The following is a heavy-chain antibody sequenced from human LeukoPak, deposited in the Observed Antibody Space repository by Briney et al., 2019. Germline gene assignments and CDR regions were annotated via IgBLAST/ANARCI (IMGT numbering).Heavy chain of an antibody. CDR1: GCTISSNSYY. V-gene: IGHV4-39*07. CDR3: ARVPLFDY. J-gene: IGHJ4*02. Sequence: AETLTLTCTASGCTISSNSYYWGRMRQPPGKGLEWIGSIYYSGSTYYNPSLKSRVTISVDTSKNQFSLKLSSVTAADTAVYYCARVPLFDYWGEGTLVTVSS. CDR2: IYYSGST.